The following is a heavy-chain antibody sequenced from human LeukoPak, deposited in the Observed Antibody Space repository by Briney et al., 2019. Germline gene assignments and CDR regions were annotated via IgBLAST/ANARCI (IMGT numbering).Heavy chain of an antibody. CDR2: IKQDGRET. CDR1: GFTFSSSW. V-gene: IGHV3-7*03. Sequence: GGSLRLSCVASGFTFSSSWMTWVRQAPGKGLEWVANIKQDGRETYYVDSVQGRFTISRDNAKNSLYLQMNSLRVEDTAIYYCARPGLYCSGGSCYPFENWGQGNLVTVSS. J-gene: IGHJ4*02. CDR3: ARPGLYCSGGSCYPFEN. D-gene: IGHD2-15*01.